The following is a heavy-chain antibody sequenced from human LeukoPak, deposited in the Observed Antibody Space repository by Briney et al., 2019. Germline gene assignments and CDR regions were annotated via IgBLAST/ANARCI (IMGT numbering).Heavy chain of an antibody. Sequence: GGSLRLSCAASGFTFSSYSMNWVRQAPGKGLEWVSVIYSGGTTYYADSVKGRFTISRDTSKNTLYLQMNSLRVEDTAVYYCARHFYLDVWGQGTLVTVSS. CDR2: IYSGGTT. CDR3: ARHFYLDV. J-gene: IGHJ4*02. V-gene: IGHV3-66*04. CDR1: GFTFSSYS. D-gene: IGHD3-3*01.